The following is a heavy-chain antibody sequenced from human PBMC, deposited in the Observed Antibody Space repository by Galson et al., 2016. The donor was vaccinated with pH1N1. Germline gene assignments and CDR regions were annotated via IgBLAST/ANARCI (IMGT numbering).Heavy chain of an antibody. CDR1: GFTFSSYG. V-gene: IGHV3-30*03. D-gene: IGHD1-26*01. Sequence: SLRLSCAASGFTFSSYGMNWVRQAPGKGLEWVASVSYDGSNKHYRDSVKGRFTISRDNSKNTLSLQMSSLRAEDTAVYYCVRARAGAALWGFDPWGQGTLVTVSS. CDR2: VSYDGSNK. CDR3: VRARAGAALWGFDP. J-gene: IGHJ5*02.